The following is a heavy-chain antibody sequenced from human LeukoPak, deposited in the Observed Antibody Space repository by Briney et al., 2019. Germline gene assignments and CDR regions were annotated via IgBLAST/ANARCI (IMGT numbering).Heavy chain of an antibody. CDR1: GGSISSGSYY. J-gene: IGHJ5*02. CDR3: ARRFIFGVVTAAMKWFDP. D-gene: IGHD3-3*02. CDR2: IYYSGST. V-gene: IGHV4-39*01. Sequence: SQTLSLTCTVSGGSISSGSYYWGRIRQPPGKGLEWIGSIYYSGSTYYNPSLKSRVTISVDTSKNQFSLKLSSVTAADTAVYYCARRFIFGVVTAAMKWFDPWGQGTLVTVSS.